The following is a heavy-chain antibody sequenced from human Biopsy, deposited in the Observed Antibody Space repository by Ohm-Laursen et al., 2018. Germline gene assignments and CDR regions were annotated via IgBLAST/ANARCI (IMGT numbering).Heavy chain of an antibody. CDR1: GGSFSDYY. D-gene: IGHD3-22*01. CDR2: INHSGST. Sequence: SQTLSLTRAVYGGSFSDYYWTWIRQPPNKGLEWIGEINHSGSTSYNPSLRSRATVSVDTSKNQFSLRLSSVTAADTAIYYCARTYDYDSSAYYYAYWGQGTLVTVSS. V-gene: IGHV4-34*01. J-gene: IGHJ4*02. CDR3: ARTYDYDSSAYYYAY.